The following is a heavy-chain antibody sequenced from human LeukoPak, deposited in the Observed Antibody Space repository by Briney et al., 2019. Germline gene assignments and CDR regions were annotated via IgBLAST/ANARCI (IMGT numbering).Heavy chain of an antibody. CDR1: GFTFSSYA. J-gene: IGHJ4*02. V-gene: IGHV3-23*01. D-gene: IGHD5-12*01. CDR3: ARSNSGYDAPGY. Sequence: PGGSLRLSCAASGFTFSSYAMSWVRQAPGRGLEWVSVISGSGDTTYYADSVKGRFTVSRDNSKNTLYLHMNSLRAEDTAVYYCARSNSGYDAPGYWGQGTLVTVSS. CDR2: ISGSGDTT.